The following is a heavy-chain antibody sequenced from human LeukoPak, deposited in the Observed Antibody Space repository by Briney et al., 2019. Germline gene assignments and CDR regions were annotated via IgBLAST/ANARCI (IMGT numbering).Heavy chain of an antibody. J-gene: IGHJ5*02. V-gene: IGHV1-2*06. CDR1: GYTFTGCY. CDR2: INPNSGGT. D-gene: IGHD2-2*01. CDR3: ARDVVPEANWFDP. Sequence: ASVKVSCKASGYTFTGCYMHWVRQAPGQGLEWMGRINPNSGGTNYAQKFQGRVTMTRDTSISTAYMELSRLRSDDTAVYYCARDVVPEANWFDPWGQGTLVTVSS.